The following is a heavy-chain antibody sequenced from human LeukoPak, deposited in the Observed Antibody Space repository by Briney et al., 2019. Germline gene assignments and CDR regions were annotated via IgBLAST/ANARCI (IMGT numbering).Heavy chain of an antibody. J-gene: IGHJ6*03. CDR2: IYYSGST. CDR3: ARTTEGYCRGRSCYSYYYYMDV. V-gene: IGHV4-39*07. CDR1: GGSISSSSYY. Sequence: SETLSLTCTVSGGSISSSSYYWGWIRQPPGKGLEWIGSIYYSGSTYHNPSLKSRVTISVDTSKNQFSLKLSSVTAADTAVYYCARTTEGYCRGRSCYSYYYYMDVWGKGTTVTVSS. D-gene: IGHD2-15*01.